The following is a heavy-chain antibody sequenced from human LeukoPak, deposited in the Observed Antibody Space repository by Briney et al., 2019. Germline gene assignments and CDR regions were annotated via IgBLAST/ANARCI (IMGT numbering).Heavy chain of an antibody. CDR2: IYPGDSDT. CDR1: GYSFTTYW. D-gene: IGHD5-12*01. CDR3: ARLGGGGEDYIVATEWFPPGDY. V-gene: IGHV5-51*01. Sequence: GESLKISCKASGYSFTTYWIGWVRQMPGKGLEWMGTIYPGDSDTRYSPSFQGQVTISADKSISTAYLQWSSLKASDTAMYYCARLGGGGEDYIVATEWFPPGDYWGQGTLVTVSS. J-gene: IGHJ4*02.